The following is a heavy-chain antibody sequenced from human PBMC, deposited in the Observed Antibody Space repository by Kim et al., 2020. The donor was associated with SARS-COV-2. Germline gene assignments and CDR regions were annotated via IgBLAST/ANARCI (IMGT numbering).Heavy chain of an antibody. CDR2: IYPGDSDT. CDR3: ARLFSGDYAARSYYFDY. J-gene: IGHJ4*02. CDR1: GYSFTSYW. D-gene: IGHD4-17*01. V-gene: IGHV5-51*01. Sequence: GESLKISCKGSGYSFTSYWIGWVRQMPGKGLEWMGIIYPGDSDTRYSPSFQGQVTIPADKSISTAYLQWSSLKASDTAMYYCARLFSGDYAARSYYFDYWGQGTLVAVSS.